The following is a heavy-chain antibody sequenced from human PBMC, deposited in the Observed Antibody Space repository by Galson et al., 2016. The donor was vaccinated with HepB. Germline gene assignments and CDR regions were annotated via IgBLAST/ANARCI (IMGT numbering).Heavy chain of an antibody. CDR3: ARVMHSGMEIYYMDV. Sequence: TLSLTCTVSGGSISRDYWSWIRQPPGKGLEWIAYIYYSGSTNYNPSLKSRGTISVDTSKNQFSLKLSSVTAADTADYYCARVMHSGMEIYYMDVWGKGTTVTVSS. V-gene: IGHV4-59*01. CDR2: IYYSGST. CDR1: GGSISRDY. D-gene: IGHD3-10*01. J-gene: IGHJ6*03.